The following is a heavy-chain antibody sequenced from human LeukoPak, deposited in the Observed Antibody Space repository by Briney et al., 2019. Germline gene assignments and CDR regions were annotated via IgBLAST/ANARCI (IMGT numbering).Heavy chain of an antibody. Sequence: SVKVSCKASGGTFSSYAISWVRQAPGQGLEWMGGIIPIFGTANYAQKFQGRVTITTDESTSTAYMELSSLRSEDTAVYYCARGLRGYSYGYDIDYWGQGTLVTVSS. V-gene: IGHV1-69*05. CDR3: ARGLRGYSYGYDIDY. CDR1: GGTFSSYA. CDR2: IIPIFGTA. J-gene: IGHJ4*02. D-gene: IGHD5-18*01.